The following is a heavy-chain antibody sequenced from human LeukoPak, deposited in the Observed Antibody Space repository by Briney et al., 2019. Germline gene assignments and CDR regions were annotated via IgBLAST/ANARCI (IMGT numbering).Heavy chain of an antibody. CDR3: ARAPYCTNGVCSTAYYYMDV. Sequence: SETLSLTCAVYGGSFSGYYWSWIRQPPGKGLEWIGEINHSGSTNYNLSLKSRVTISVDTSKNQFSLKLSSVTAADTAVYYCARAPYCTNGVCSTAYYYMDVWGKGTTVTVSS. CDR2: INHSGST. J-gene: IGHJ6*03. V-gene: IGHV4-34*01. CDR1: GGSFSGYY. D-gene: IGHD2-8*01.